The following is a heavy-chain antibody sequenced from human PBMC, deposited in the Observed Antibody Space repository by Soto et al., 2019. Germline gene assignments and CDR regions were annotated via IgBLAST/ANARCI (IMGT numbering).Heavy chain of an antibody. CDR2: IYYSGST. D-gene: IGHD6-13*01. CDR3: ARHGEYSSSWYFDY. V-gene: IGHV4-59*08. Sequence: QVQLQESGPGLVKPSETLSLTCTVSGGSISSYYWGWIRQPPGKGLEWIGYIYYSGSTNYNPSLKSPVTISVDTSKNPFSLKLSSVTAADTAVYYFARHGEYSSSWYFDYWGQGTLVTVSS. CDR1: GGSISSYY. J-gene: IGHJ4*02.